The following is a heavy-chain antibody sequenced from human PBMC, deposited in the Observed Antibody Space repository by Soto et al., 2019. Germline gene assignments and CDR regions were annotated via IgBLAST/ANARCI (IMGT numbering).Heavy chain of an antibody. CDR3: TTDKQGSGCFGY. CDR2: ISGSGGST. D-gene: IGHD6-19*01. Sequence: GGSLRLSCAASGFTFSSYAMSWVRQAPGKGLEWVSAISGSGGSTYYADSVKGRFTISRDNSKNTLYLQMNSLKTEDTAVYYCTTDKQGSGCFGYWGQGTLVTVSS. V-gene: IGHV3-23*01. J-gene: IGHJ4*02. CDR1: GFTFSSYA.